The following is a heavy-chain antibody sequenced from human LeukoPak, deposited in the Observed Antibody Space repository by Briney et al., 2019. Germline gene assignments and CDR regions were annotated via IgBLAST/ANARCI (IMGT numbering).Heavy chain of an antibody. D-gene: IGHD3-9*01. V-gene: IGHV1-2*02. Sequence: ASVKASCKASGYTFTAFYTHWVRQAPGQGLEWMGWINPNSGGTNYAQKFQGRVTLTRDTSISTVYMELTGLTSDDTAVYYCARGYCDTNDCPPGAYWGQGALVAVSS. J-gene: IGHJ4*02. CDR2: INPNSGGT. CDR3: ARGYCDTNDCPPGAY. CDR1: GYTFTAFY.